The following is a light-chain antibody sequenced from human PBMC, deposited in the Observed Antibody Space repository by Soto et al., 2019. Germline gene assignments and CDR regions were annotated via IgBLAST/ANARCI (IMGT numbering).Light chain of an antibody. CDR2: AAS. J-gene: IGKJ5*01. V-gene: IGKV1-39*01. Sequence: DIQMTQSPSSLSASVGDRVTITCRASQSISSYLNWYQQKPGKAPKLLIYAASSLQSGVPSRFRGSGSVTDFTLTISSLQPEDFATYYCQQRYSTPPTCGQGTRLEIK. CDR3: QQRYSTPPT. CDR1: QSISSY.